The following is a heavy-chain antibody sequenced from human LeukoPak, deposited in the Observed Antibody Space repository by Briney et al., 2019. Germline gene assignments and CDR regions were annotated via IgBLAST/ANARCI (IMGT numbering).Heavy chain of an antibody. CDR2: ISSSSGTI. V-gene: IGHV3-48*01. CDR1: GFTFSSYD. CDR3: ARVRGYSSGWPDDY. Sequence: PGGSLRLSCAASGFTFSSYDMNWVRQAPGKGLEWVSYISSSSGTIYYADSVKGRFTISRDNAKNSLYLQMNSLRAEDTAVYYCARVRGYSSGWPDDYWGQGTLVTVSS. D-gene: IGHD6-19*01. J-gene: IGHJ4*02.